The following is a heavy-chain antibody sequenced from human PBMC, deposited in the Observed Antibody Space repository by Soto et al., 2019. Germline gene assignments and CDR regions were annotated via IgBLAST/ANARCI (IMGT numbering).Heavy chain of an antibody. D-gene: IGHD3-22*01. V-gene: IGHV3-23*01. J-gene: IGHJ4*02. Sequence: GGSLRLSCAASGFTFSSYSMSWVRQAPGKGLQWVSSISGSGGSAYYTDSVRGRFTVSRDNAKNTLSLQMNSLRAEDTAIYYCATDTIGRYDYYYPFDYWGQGTLVTVSS. CDR3: ATDTIGRYDYYYPFDY. CDR2: ISGSGGSA. CDR1: GFTFSSYS.